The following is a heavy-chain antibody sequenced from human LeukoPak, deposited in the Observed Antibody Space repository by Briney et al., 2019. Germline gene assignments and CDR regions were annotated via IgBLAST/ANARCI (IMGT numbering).Heavy chain of an antibody. V-gene: IGHV3-30*18. CDR2: ISHDGSNK. D-gene: IGHD1-26*01. CDR1: GFTFSTYG. J-gene: IGHJ4*02. Sequence: GWSLRLSCAASGFTFSTYGMHWVRQAPGKGLEWVAVISHDGSNKYYADSVKGRFTISRDNSKNTLSLQMNSLRAEDTAVYYCAKGWDTKSTSRSPFDYWGQGTLVTVSS. CDR3: AKGWDTKSTSRSPFDY.